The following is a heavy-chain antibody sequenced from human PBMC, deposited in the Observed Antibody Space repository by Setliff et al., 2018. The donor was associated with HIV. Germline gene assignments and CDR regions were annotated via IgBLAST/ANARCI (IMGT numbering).Heavy chain of an antibody. CDR3: ARLYGDSNYFDY. D-gene: IGHD4-17*01. V-gene: IGHV3-33*01. CDR1: GFTFSNFG. CDR2: IWFDGSNK. Sequence: GGSLRLSCAPSGFTFSNFGMNWVRQAPGKGLEWVAVIWFDGSNKYYADSVKGRFTISGDNSKNTLYLQMNSLRAEDTAVYYCARLYGDSNYFDYWGQRTLVTVSS. J-gene: IGHJ4*02.